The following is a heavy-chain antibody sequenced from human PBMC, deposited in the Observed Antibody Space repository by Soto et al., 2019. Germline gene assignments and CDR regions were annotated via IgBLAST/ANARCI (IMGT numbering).Heavy chain of an antibody. CDR2: IYYSGST. CDR3: ARDFGVGSGYYLNYYYGMDV. V-gene: IGHV4-31*03. Sequence: PSETLSLTCTVSGGSISSGGYYWSWIRQHPGKGLEWIGYIYYSGSTYYNPSLKSRVTISVDTSKNQFSLKLSSVTAADTAVYYCARDFGVGSGYYLNYYYGMDVWGQGTTVTVS. D-gene: IGHD3-3*01. J-gene: IGHJ6*02. CDR1: GGSISSGGYY.